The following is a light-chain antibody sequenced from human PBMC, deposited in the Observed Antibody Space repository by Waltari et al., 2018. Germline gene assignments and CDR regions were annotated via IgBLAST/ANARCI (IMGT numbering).Light chain of an antibody. V-gene: IGKV1-39*01. CDR3: QQSYSTPWT. CDR2: AAS. Sequence: DIQMTQSPSSLSASVGDRVTITCRASQTVTNYLNWYQQKPGKAPKLLIYAASTVQSGVPSRFSGSGSGTDFTLTISSLQLEDFVTYYCQQSYSTPWTFGQGTKVEIK. CDR1: QTVTNY. J-gene: IGKJ1*01.